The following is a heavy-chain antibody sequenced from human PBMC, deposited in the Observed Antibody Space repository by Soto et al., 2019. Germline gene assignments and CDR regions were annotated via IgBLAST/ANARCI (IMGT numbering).Heavy chain of an antibody. CDR1: GFTFSSYS. J-gene: IGHJ4*02. V-gene: IGHV3-48*02. D-gene: IGHD2-2*03. CDR2: ISNSSSSI. CDR3: ARDGYCISTSCYGSFDY. Sequence: EVQLVESGGGLVQPGGSLRLSCAASGFTFSSYSMNWVRQAPGKGLEWLSYISNSSSSIYYADSVKGRFTISRDNAKNSLYLPMNSLRDEDTAVYYCARDGYCISTSCYGSFDYWGQGTLVTVSS.